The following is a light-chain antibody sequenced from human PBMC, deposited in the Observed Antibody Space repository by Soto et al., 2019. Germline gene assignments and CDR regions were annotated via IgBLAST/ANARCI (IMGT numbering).Light chain of an antibody. V-gene: IGKV1-33*01. CDR1: QDISNY. Sequence: DIQMTQSPSSLSASVGDRVTITCQASQDISNYLNWYQHKPGEAPNLLIYDASNLQRGVPSRFSGSGSGTDFTFTISSLQPEDIATYYCQQYDNVPYTFGQGTKLEIK. CDR2: DAS. J-gene: IGKJ2*01. CDR3: QQYDNVPYT.